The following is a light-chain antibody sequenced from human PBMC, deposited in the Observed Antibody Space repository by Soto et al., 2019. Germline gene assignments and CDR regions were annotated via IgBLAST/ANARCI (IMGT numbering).Light chain of an antibody. CDR1: QSVSSSY. CDR3: QQYGSSPWT. V-gene: IGKV3-20*01. CDR2: GAS. Sequence: EIVLTQSPGTLSLSPGERATLSCRAIQSVSSSYLAWYQQKPGQAPRLLIYGASSRATGIPDRFSGSGSGTDFTLTLSRLEPEEFAVYYCQQYGSSPWTFGQGTKV. J-gene: IGKJ1*01.